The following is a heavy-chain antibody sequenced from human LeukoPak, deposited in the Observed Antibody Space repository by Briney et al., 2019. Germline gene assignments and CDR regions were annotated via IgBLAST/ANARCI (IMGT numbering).Heavy chain of an antibody. CDR2: INPSGGST. Sequence: ASVKVSCKASGYTFTSYYIHWVRQAPGQGLEWMGLINPSGGSTNYAQKFQGRVTMTRDTSTSTVYMELSSLRSEDTAVYYCARGPSITMVRGGQWYYYMDVWGIGTTVTISS. V-gene: IGHV1-46*01. J-gene: IGHJ6*03. CDR1: GYTFTSYY. CDR3: ARGPSITMVRGGQWYYYMDV. D-gene: IGHD3-10*01.